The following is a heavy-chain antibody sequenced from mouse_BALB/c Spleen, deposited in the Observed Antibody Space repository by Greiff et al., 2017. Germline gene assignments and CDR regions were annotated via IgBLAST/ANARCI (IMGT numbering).Heavy chain of an antibody. CDR2: IYAGTGGT. J-gene: IGHJ2*01. CDR1: GFTFSSCY. D-gene: IGHD1-1*02. CDR3: TTQWWCDGEGYFDY. Sequence: QVQLQQSGAELVKPGASVKLSCKASGFTFSSCYISWLKQKPGQGLEWIAGIYAGTGGTSYNQKFTGKAKLTVDTSSSTAYMQYSSLTTEDSAIYYDTTQWWCDGEGYFDYWGQGTTLTVSS. V-gene: IGHV1-55*01.